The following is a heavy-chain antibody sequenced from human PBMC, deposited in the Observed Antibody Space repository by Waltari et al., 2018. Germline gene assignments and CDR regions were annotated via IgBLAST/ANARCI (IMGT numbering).Heavy chain of an antibody. J-gene: IGHJ5*02. CDR3: ASISTYSNYGWFDP. CDR2: IIPIFGTA. D-gene: IGHD4-4*01. V-gene: IGHV1-69*05. CDR1: GGTFSRYA. Sequence: QVQLVQSGAEVKKPGSSVKVSCKASGGTFSRYAIRWVRKAPGQGLEWMGGIIPIFGTANYAQKFQGRVTITTDESTSTAYMELSSLRSEDTAVYYCASISTYSNYGWFDPWGQGTLVTVSS.